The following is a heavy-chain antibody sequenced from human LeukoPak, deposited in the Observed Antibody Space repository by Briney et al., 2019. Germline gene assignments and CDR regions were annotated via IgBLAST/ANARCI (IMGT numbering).Heavy chain of an antibody. D-gene: IGHD3-10*01. CDR3: ARDLSGSLYFDY. CDR1: GASISSYY. Sequence: SETLSLTCTVSGASISSYYYKWIRQTAGRGLEWIGRLYISGSTDYDPSLKSRVTISVDTSNNQFSLNLNSVTAADTAVYFCARDLSGSLYFDYWGQGVLVTVSS. CDR2: LYISGST. V-gene: IGHV4-4*07. J-gene: IGHJ4*02.